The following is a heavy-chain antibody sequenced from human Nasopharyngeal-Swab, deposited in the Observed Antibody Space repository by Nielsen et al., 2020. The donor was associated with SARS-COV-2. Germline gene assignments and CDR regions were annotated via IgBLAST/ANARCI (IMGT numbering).Heavy chain of an antibody. CDR3: ARDYYDNYDSDY. CDR2: INPDSGDT. D-gene: IGHD3-22*01. J-gene: IGHJ4*02. V-gene: IGHV1-2*02. Sequence: ASVKVSCKTSGYTFTDYYIHWMRQVPGQGLEWVGCINPDSGDTKYAQKFQGRVTVSSDRSRSTAYIELSRLRSDDTAVYYCARDYYDNYDSDYWGQGTLVTVFS. CDR1: GYTFTDYY.